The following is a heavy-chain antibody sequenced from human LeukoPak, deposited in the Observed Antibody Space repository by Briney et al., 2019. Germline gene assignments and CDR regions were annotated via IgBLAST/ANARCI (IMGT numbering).Heavy chain of an antibody. J-gene: IGHJ4*02. Sequence: GGSLRLSCAASGFTFGDYDMHWVRQAPGKGLEWVSLIRAAGGTTHYADSVKGRFTISRDNSKNSLYLQMNSLRTEDTDLYYCARDNPGSYEYWGQGTMVTVS. CDR3: ARDNPGSYEY. V-gene: IGHV3-43*02. CDR2: IRAAGGTT. CDR1: GFTFGDYD. D-gene: IGHD1-26*01.